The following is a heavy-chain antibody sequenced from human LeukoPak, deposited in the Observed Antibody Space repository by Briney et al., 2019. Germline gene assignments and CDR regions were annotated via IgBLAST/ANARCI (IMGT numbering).Heavy chain of an antibody. CDR2: TSDRGDYT. CDR3: AKKAQYDGHYPLDY. D-gene: IGHD4/OR15-4a*01. V-gene: IGHV3-23*01. CDR1: GFTFSSYS. J-gene: IGHJ4*02. Sequence: GGSLRPSCAASGFTFSSYSMSWVRQAPGKGLEWVSGTSDRGDYTYYADSVKGRFTISRDTSKNTLYLQMNSLRAEDTALYFCAKKAQYDGHYPLDYWGQGTLVTVSA.